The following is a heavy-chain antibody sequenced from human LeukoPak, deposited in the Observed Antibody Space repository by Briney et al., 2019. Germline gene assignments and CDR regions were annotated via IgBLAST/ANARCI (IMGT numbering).Heavy chain of an antibody. CDR2: IYYSGST. J-gene: IGHJ5*02. CDR1: GGSISSYY. D-gene: IGHD3-10*01. CDR3: ARGGYYGSGNDFRFDP. V-gene: IGHV4-59*01. Sequence: SETLSLTCTVSGGSISSYYWSWVRQPPGKGLEWIGYIYYSGSTNYKPSLKSRVTISVDTSKNQFSLKLSSVTAADTAVYYCARGGYYGSGNDFRFDPWGQGTLVTVSS.